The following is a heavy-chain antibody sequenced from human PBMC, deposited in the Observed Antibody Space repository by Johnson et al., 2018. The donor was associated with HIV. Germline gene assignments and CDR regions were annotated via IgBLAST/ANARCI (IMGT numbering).Heavy chain of an antibody. CDR3: GRDINYSNYVTDAFDI. J-gene: IGHJ3*02. CDR2: IGTAGDT. CDR1: GFTFSSYD. D-gene: IGHD4-11*01. Sequence: VQLVESGGGLVQPGGSLRLSCAASGFTFSSYDMHWVRQATGKGLEWVSAIGTAGDTYYPGSVKGRFTISRENAKNSLYLQMNSLRTEDTAVYYCGRDINYSNYVTDAFDIWGQGTVVTVSS. V-gene: IGHV3-13*01.